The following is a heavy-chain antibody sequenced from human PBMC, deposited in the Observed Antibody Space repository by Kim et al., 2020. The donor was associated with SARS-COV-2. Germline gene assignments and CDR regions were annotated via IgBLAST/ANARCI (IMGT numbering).Heavy chain of an antibody. J-gene: IGHJ1*01. V-gene: IGHV1-69*01. Sequence: QKVQGRVTITADESMSTAYMELSSLRSEDTAVYYCARGGSSSSTAEYFQHWGQGTLVTVSS. D-gene: IGHD6-6*01. CDR3: ARGGSSSSTAEYFQH.